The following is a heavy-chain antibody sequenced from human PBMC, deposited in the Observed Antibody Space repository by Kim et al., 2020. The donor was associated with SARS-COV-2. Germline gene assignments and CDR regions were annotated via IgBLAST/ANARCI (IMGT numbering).Heavy chain of an antibody. V-gene: IGHV3-30*04. CDR3: ATDYCTAIVTCHLGRNFQQ. CDR1: GFTFRDYS. Sequence: GGSLRLSCAASGFTFRDYSLHWVRQAPGKGLEWVADISDDGKDKYYADSVKGRFTISRDNSKKMLNLRINSLRVEDTATYYCATDYCTAIVTCHLGRNFQQGGQGPLRPVPS. CDR2: ISDDGKDK. J-gene: IGHJ1*01. D-gene: IGHD2-8*01.